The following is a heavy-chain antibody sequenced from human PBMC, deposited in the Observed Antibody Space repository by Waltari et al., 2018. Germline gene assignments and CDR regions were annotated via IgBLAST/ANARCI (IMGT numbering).Heavy chain of an antibody. CDR2: FDPGDDDT. CDR1: EYILGGFS. J-gene: IGHJ6*03. V-gene: IGHV1-24*01. CDR3: RLMGRNIVLAGASPSYNSYMDV. D-gene: IGHD2-15*01. Sequence: QVQVVQSGAEVMKPGASVKVSCKVSEYILGGFSIHWVRQLPGQGLEWIGRFDPGDDDTTTARKVLGRVTMTEDTSTDTAYMELSSLRSEDTAVYFCRLMGRNIVLAGASPSYNSYMDVWGRGTSVTVSS.